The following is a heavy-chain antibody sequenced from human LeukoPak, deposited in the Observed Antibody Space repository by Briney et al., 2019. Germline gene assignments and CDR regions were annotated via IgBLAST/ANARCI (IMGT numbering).Heavy chain of an antibody. J-gene: IGHJ4*02. CDR3: ARHSRNTFGVVVVPYYFGY. CDR2: IYYSGST. CDR1: GGSISSTGYY. V-gene: IGHV4-39*01. Sequence: PSETLSLTCTVSGGSISSTGYYWGWVRQPPGKGLEWIGSIYYSGSTYYSPSLKSRVTISVDTSKNQFSLRPSSVTAADTAVYYCARHSRNTFGVVVVPYYFGYWGQGTLVTVSS. D-gene: IGHD3-16*02.